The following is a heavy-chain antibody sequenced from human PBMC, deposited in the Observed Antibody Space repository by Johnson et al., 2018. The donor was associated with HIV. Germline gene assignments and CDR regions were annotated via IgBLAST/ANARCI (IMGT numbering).Heavy chain of an antibody. CDR2: IKQDGSEK. Sequence: VQLVESGGGLVQPGGSLRLSCAASGFTFRSYWMSWVRQAPGKGLAWVASIKQDGSEKYYADSVKGRFTISRDNAKNALYLQMNSLRAEDKAVYYCARKREIAQALDAFDIWGQGTMVTVSS. CDR1: GFTFRSYW. J-gene: IGHJ3*02. V-gene: IGHV3-7*01. CDR3: ARKREIAQALDAFDI. D-gene: IGHD5-24*01.